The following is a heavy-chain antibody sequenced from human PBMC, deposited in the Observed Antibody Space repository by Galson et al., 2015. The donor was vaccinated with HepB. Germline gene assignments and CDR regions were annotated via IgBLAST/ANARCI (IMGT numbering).Heavy chain of an antibody. CDR3: AKDPWSGYYHTGWFDP. Sequence: SLRLSCAASGFTFSSYAMSWVRQAPGKGLEWVSAISGSGGSTYYADSVKGRFTISRDNSKNTLYLQMNSLRAEDTAVYYCAKDPWSGYYHTGWFDPWGQGTLVTVSS. CDR2: ISGSGGST. CDR1: GFTFSSYA. V-gene: IGHV3-23*01. J-gene: IGHJ5*02. D-gene: IGHD3-3*01.